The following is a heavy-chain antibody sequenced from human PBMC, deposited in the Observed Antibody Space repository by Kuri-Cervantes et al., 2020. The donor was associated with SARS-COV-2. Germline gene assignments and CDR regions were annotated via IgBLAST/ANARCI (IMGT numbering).Heavy chain of an antibody. Sequence: GESLKISCAASGFTFSSYAMSWVRQAPGKGLEWVSAISGSGGSTYYADSVKGRFTIPRDNAKNSLYLQMNSLRAEDTAVYYCARDSYCSSTSCYSYGMDVWGQGTTVTVSS. V-gene: IGHV3-23*01. D-gene: IGHD2-2*01. CDR2: ISGSGGST. CDR3: ARDSYCSSTSCYSYGMDV. CDR1: GFTFSSYA. J-gene: IGHJ6*02.